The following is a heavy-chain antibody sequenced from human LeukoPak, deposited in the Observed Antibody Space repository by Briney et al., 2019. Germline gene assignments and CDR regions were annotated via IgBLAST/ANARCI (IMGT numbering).Heavy chain of an antibody. V-gene: IGHV4-39*07. CDR2: IYYSGST. Sequence: SETLSLTCTVSGGSISSSSYYWGWIRQPPGEGLEWIGSIYYSGSTYYNPSLKSRVTISVDTSKNQFSLKLSSVTAADTAVYYCARGRYYFDYWSQGTLVTVSS. CDR3: ARGRYYFDY. CDR1: GGSISSSSYY. J-gene: IGHJ4*02.